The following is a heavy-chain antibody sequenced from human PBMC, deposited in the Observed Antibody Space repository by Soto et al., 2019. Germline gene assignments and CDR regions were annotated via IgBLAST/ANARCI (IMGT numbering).Heavy chain of an antibody. CDR3: ARDQVYYYDSSGYYYHYYGMDV. V-gene: IGHV1-2*04. CDR1: GYTFTGYY. CDR2: INPNSGGT. Sequence: ASVKVSCKASGYTFTGYYMHWVRQAPGQGLEWMGWINPNSGGTNYAQKFQGWVTMTRDTSISTAYMELSRLRSDDTAVYYCARDQVYYYDSSGYYYHYYGMDVWGQGTTVTVSS. J-gene: IGHJ6*02. D-gene: IGHD3-22*01.